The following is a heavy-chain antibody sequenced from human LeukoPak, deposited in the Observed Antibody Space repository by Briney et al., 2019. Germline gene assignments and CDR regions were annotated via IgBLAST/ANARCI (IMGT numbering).Heavy chain of an antibody. J-gene: IGHJ4*02. CDR1: GFTFSSYG. V-gene: IGHV3-30*02. D-gene: IGHD6-13*01. CDR3: AKDIDFIAAAVY. Sequence: PGGSLRLSCAASGFTFSSYGMHWVRQAPGEGLEWVAFIRYDESKTFYADSVKGRFTISRDNSKNTLYLQMNSLRAEDTAVYYCAKDIDFIAAAVYWGQGTLVTVSS. CDR2: IRYDESKT.